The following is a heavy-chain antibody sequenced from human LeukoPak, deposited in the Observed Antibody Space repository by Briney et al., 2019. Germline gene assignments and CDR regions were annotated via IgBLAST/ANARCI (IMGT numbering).Heavy chain of an antibody. J-gene: IGHJ5*02. CDR1: GDSISSGSYY. V-gene: IGHV4-61*02. D-gene: IGHD4-17*01. CDR3: ARSPPDDYGDYDGWFDP. CDR2: IYTSGST. Sequence: PSQTLSLTCTVSGDSISSGSYYWTWIRQPAGKGLEWIGRIYTSGSTNYNPFLKSRVTISVDTSKNQFSLKLNSVTAADTAAYYCARSPPDDYGDYDGWFDPWGQGSLVTVSS.